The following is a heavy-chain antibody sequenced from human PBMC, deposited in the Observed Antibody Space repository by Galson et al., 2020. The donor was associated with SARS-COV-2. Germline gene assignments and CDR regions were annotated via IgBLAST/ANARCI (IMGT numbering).Heavy chain of an antibody. D-gene: IGHD2-15*01. J-gene: IGHJ6*02. CDR1: GFTFSDYY. CDR2: ISGSTI. CDR3: ARDGSRSCSLSRCYSGYYYYGMDV. Sequence: NSGGSLRLSCAASGFTFSDYYMSWVRQAPGKGLEWISYISGSTIFYADSVQGRFTVSRDNAKNSLHLQMNSLRAEDTAVYYCARDGSRSCSLSRCYSGYYYYGMDVWGQGTTVTVSS. V-gene: IGHV3-11*01.